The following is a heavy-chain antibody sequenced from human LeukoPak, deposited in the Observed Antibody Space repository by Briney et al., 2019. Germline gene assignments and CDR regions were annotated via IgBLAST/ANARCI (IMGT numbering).Heavy chain of an antibody. V-gene: IGHV1-2*02. D-gene: IGHD5-12*01. CDR3: ARDEWLRFSVALDYYYYYGMDV. CDR2: INPNSGGT. CDR1: GYTFTGYY. Sequence: ASVKVSCKASGYTFTGYYMHWVRQAPGQGLEWMGWINPNSGGTNYAQKFQGRVTMTRDTSISTAYMELSRLRSDDTAVYYCARDEWLRFSVALDYYYYYGMDVWGQGTTVTASS. J-gene: IGHJ6*02.